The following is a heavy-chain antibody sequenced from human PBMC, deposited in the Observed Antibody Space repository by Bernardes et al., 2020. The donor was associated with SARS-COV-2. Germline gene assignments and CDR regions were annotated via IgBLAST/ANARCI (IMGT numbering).Heavy chain of an antibody. CDR1: GFTFSSYG. Sequence: GGSLRLSCEASGFTFSSYGRHGVRKAPGKGREGVAVIWYDGSNKYYADCVKGRFTISRDNSKNTLYLQMNSLRAEDTAVYYCARDLVGSGFYGMDVWGQGTTVTVSS. CDR3: ARDLVGSGFYGMDV. V-gene: IGHV3-33*01. J-gene: IGHJ6*02. D-gene: IGHD3-10*01. CDR2: IWYDGSNK.